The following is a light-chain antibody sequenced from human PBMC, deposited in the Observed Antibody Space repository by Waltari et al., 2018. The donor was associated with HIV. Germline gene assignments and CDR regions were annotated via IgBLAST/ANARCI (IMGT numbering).Light chain of an antibody. Sequence: QSALTQPASVSGSPGQSITISCTGTSSDVGSYNLVSWYQQHPGKAPKLMIYEGSKRPSGMSNRFSGSKSGHTASLTSSGLQAEDGAAYYCCSYAGSSTSWVFGGGTELAVL. CDR3: CSYAGSSTSWV. J-gene: IGLJ3*02. CDR1: SSDVGSYNL. CDR2: EGS. V-gene: IGLV2-23*01.